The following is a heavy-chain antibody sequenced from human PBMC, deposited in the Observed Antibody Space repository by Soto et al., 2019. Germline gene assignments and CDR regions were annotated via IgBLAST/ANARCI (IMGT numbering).Heavy chain of an antibody. CDR3: ARDSSLIGYCSSTSCYGSFDY. CDR2: ISYDGSNK. Sequence: GGSLRLSCAASGFTFSSYAMHWVRQAPGKGLEWVAVISYDGSNKYYADSVKGRFTISRDNSKNTLYLQMNSLRAEDTAVYYCARDSSLIGYCSSTSCYGSFDYWGQGTLVTVSS. D-gene: IGHD2-2*01. V-gene: IGHV3-30-3*01. CDR1: GFTFSSYA. J-gene: IGHJ4*02.